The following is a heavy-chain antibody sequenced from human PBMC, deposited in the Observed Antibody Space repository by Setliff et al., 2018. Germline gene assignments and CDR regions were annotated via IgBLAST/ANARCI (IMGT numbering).Heavy chain of an antibody. V-gene: IGHV4-59*08. CDR3: ARHGVTAGRTDNYFDP. J-gene: IGHJ5*02. CDR2: MHYSGSA. CDR1: GGSMSFYY. D-gene: IGHD6-13*01. Sequence: SETLSLTCSVSGGSMSFYYWGWIRQPPGKGLEWIGYMHYSGSANYNPSLKSRVTISIDTSKNQFSLRLSSVTAADTAVYYCARHGVTAGRTDNYFDPWGQGMLVTVSS.